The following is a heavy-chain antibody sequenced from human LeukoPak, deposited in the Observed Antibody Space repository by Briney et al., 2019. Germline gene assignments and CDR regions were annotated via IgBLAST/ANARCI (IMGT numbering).Heavy chain of an antibody. D-gene: IGHD3-3*01. V-gene: IGHV4-4*07. J-gene: IGHJ5*02. CDR1: GGTISSYY. CDR2: TNTSGST. CDR3: ASVGGRGWFDP. Sequence: PSETLSLTCTGSGGTISSYYWSWIRQPAGKGLEWIGRTNTSGSTNYNPSLKSRITTSVNTSKNQFSLKLSSGTAAATAVYCCASVGGRGWFDPWGEGTVVSVSS.